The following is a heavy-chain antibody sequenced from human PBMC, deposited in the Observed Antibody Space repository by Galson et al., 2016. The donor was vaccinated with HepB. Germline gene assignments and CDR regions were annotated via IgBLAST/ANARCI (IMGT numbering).Heavy chain of an antibody. CDR3: AREDSTIAAASFDY. CDR1: GFIFSRYA. D-gene: IGHD6-13*01. J-gene: IGHJ4*02. CDR2: IGSTGANL. Sequence: SLRLSCAASGFIFSRYAMSWVRQAPGKGLEWVSGIGSTGANLYSADAVKGRFSISRDNSKNTLYLQMNSLRAEDTAVYYCAREDSTIAAASFDYWGQGTLVTVSS. V-gene: IGHV3-23*01.